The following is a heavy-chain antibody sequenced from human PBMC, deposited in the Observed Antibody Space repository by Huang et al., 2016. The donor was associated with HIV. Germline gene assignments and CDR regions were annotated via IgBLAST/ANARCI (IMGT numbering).Heavy chain of an antibody. V-gene: IGHV3-74*01. CDR3: ARGSRQGKYYYGSGTAY. Sequence: EVQLVESGGGLVQPGGSLRLSCAASGFTFSSYWMHWVRQVPGKGLVGVLNIKRDGSSTSDADSVKGRFTISRDNAKNTLYLQMNSLRAEDTAVYYCARGSRQGKYYYGSGTAYWGQGTLVTVSS. CDR2: IKRDGSST. J-gene: IGHJ4*02. CDR1: GFTFSSYW. D-gene: IGHD3-10*01.